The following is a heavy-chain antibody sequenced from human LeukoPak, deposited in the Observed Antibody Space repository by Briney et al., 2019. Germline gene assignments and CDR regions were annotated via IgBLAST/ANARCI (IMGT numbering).Heavy chain of an antibody. CDR1: GGSISSGGYY. D-gene: IGHD3-16*02. CDR2: IYYSGST. J-gene: IGHJ4*02. CDR3: ARAVYDYIWGSYRFDY. V-gene: IGHV4-31*03. Sequence: SQTLSLTCTVSGGSISSGGYYWSWIRQHPGKGLEWIGFIYYSGSTNYNPSLKSRVTFSVDTSKNQFSLKLSSVNAADTAVYYCARAVYDYIWGSYRFDYWGQGTLVTVSS.